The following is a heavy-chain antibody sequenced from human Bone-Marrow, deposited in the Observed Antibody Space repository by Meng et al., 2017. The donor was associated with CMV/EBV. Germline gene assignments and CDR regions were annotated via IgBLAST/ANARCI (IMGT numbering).Heavy chain of an antibody. Sequence: ASVKVSCKASGYTFTGYYLHWVRQAPGQGLEWMGWMKPDSGDTKYPQKFQGRVTMTRDTSINTAYMELSRLRSDDTAVYYCARDGNGVCYHWGQGTLVTVSS. CDR1: GYTFTGYY. D-gene: IGHD2-8*01. CDR3: ARDGNGVCYH. J-gene: IGHJ4*02. V-gene: IGHV1-2*02. CDR2: MKPDSGDT.